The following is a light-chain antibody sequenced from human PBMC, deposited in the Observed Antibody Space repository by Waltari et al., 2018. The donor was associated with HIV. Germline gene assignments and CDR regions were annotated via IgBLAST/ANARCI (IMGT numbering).Light chain of an antibody. CDR1: SSNIGANYG. CDR3: QSYDSSLRVRV. CDR2: GNT. Sequence: QSILTQPPSVSGAPGQRVTISCTGSSSNIGANYGVHWYQQFPGTAPQLLIYGNTNRPSGVPDRFSGSKSGTSASLAITGLQAEDEADYYCQSYDSSLRVRVFGGGTKLTVL. V-gene: IGLV1-40*01. J-gene: IGLJ3*02.